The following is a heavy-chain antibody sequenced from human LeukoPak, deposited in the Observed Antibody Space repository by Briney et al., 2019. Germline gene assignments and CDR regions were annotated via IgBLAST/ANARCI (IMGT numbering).Heavy chain of an antibody. V-gene: IGHV3-23*01. D-gene: IGHD6-19*01. CDR2: ISGSGGSR. CDR1: GFTFSNYA. CDR3: AKECVRSSGCRPDY. Sequence: GGPLSLSCAASGFTFSNYARSWGRQAGGKGVGWVSAISGSGGSRYYADSVKRPFPISTDNSNNTLYLQMNSLRAEDTALYYSAKECVRSSGCRPDYWGQGTLVTVSS. J-gene: IGHJ4*02.